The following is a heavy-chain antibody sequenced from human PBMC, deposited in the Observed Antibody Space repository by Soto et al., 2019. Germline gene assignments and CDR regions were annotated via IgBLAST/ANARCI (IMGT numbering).Heavy chain of an antibody. D-gene: IGHD6-13*01. V-gene: IGHV4-4*07. CDR2: LNIAGTI. J-gene: IGHJ2*01. CDR3: ARDRGEYTSSWFWYFSH. CDR1: GASISSFN. Sequence: SETLSLTCSVSGASISSFNWNWVRQPAGKGPEWVGRLNIAGTINYNPSLKSRITMSMDTSKNQISLHLRSVTAADTAIYYCARDRGEYTSSWFWYFSHWGHGTLLTVSS.